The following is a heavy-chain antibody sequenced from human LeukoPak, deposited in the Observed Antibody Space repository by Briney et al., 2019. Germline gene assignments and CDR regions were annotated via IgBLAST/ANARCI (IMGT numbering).Heavy chain of an antibody. CDR2: IYHTGST. CDR1: GGSISSSGYS. J-gene: IGHJ3*02. CDR3: ARTIRTSAWVDAFDI. Sequence: SQTLSLTCAVSGGSISSSGYSWSWIRQPPGKGLEWIGYIYHTGSTYYNPSLKRRVSISLDMSKNRFSLKLTSVTAADTAMYYCARTIRTSAWVDAFDIWGPGTMVTVS. V-gene: IGHV4-30-2*01. D-gene: IGHD2-2*01.